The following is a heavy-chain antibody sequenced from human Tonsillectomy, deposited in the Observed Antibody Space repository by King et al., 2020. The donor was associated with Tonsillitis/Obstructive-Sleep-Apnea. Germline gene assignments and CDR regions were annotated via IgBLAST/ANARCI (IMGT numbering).Heavy chain of an antibody. CDR1: GFTFSNYN. CDR2: ISSGSSYI. D-gene: IGHD1-26*01. V-gene: IGHV3-21*01. Sequence: VQLVESGGGLVKPGGSLRLSCAASGFTFSNYNMNWVRQAPGKGLEWVSLISSGSSYIYYADSLKGRFTISRDNAKNSLYLQMNSLRVEDTAVYYCAGGLGLTPYNYYGMDVWGQGTTVTVSS. CDR3: AGGLGLTPYNYYGMDV. J-gene: IGHJ6*02.